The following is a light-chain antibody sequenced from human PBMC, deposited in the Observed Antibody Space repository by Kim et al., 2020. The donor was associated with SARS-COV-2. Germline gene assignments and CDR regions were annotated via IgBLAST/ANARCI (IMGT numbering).Light chain of an antibody. CDR2: EVS. J-gene: IGLJ2*01. CDR3: CSYAGSSTFVV. CDR1: SSDVGSYNL. Sequence: QYIRLTSTGTSSDVGSYNLFSGYQQHPSKAPKLMIYEVSKRPSGISNRFSGSKSGNTASLTISGLQAEDEADYYCCSYAGSSTFVVFGGGTQLTVL. V-gene: IGLV2-23*02.